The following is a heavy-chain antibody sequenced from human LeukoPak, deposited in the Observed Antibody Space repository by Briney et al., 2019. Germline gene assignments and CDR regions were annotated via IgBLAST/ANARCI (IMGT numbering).Heavy chain of an antibody. J-gene: IGHJ4*02. D-gene: IGHD2-2*02. CDR1: GFTFSSYA. CDR3: ALPLDCSSTSCYTWFGGY. V-gene: IGHV3-30*01. CDR2: ISYDGSNK. Sequence: GGSLRLSCAASGFTFSSYAMHWVRQAPGKGLEWVAVISYDGSNKYYADSVKGRFTISRDNSKNTLYLQMNSLRSEDTAVYYCALPLDCSSTSCYTWFGGYWGQGTLVTVSS.